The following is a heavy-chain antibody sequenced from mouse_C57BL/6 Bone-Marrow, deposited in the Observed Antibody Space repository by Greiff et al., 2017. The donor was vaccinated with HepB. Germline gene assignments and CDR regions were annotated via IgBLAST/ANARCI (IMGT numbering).Heavy chain of an antibody. J-gene: IGHJ2*01. Sequence: EVKLVESGGDLVKPGGSLKLSCVASGFTFSTSGMSWVRQTPDKRLEWVATINTGGTYTYYPDSVKGRFTISKATAKSTLFLQMSSLKSEDTAIYYCARDRFDYYFDYWGQGTTLTVSS. CDR1: GFTFSTSG. CDR2: INTGGTYT. D-gene: IGHD2-14*01. CDR3: ARDRFDYYFDY. V-gene: IGHV5-6*01.